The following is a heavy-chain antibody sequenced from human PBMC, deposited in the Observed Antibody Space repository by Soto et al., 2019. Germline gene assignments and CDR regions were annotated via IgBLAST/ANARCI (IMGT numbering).Heavy chain of an antibody. CDR3: ARERGASCPFDY. Sequence: QVQLVQSGAEVKKPGASVKVSCKASGYTFTSYDINWVRQAPGQGLECMGWMNPNSGNTGYAQKFQGRVTMTRTTAITKGYMGLSSRRTEDTAVYYCARERGASCPFDYSGQGTLVTVSS. D-gene: IGHD2-15*01. CDR2: MNPNSGNT. V-gene: IGHV1-8*01. CDR1: GYTFTSYD. J-gene: IGHJ4*02.